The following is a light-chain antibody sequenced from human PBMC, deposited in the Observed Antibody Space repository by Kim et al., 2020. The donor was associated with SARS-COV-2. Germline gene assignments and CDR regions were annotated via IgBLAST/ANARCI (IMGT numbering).Light chain of an antibody. CDR2: EDN. CDR1: SGSIASNY. CDR3: QSYDSSNVV. Sequence: GKTVTISCTGSSGSIASNYVQWYQQRPGSAPTTVIYEDNQRPSGVPDRFSGSIDSSSNSASLTISGLMTEDEADYYCQSYDSSNVVFGGGTQLTVL. J-gene: IGLJ2*01. V-gene: IGLV6-57*02.